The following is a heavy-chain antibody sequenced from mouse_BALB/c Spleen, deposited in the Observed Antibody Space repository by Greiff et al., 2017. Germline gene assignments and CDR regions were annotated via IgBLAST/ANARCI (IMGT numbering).Heavy chain of an antibody. V-gene: IGHV2-9*02. D-gene: IGHD1-1*02. CDR3: ASFTMDYYAMDY. Sequence: QVQLKESGPGLVAPSQSLSITCTVSGFSLTSYGVHWVRQPPGKGLEWLGVIWAGGSTNYNSALMSRLSISKDNSKSQVFLKMNSLQTDDTAMYYCASFTMDYYAMDYWGQGTSVTVSS. CDR2: IWAGGST. J-gene: IGHJ4*01. CDR1: GFSLTSYG.